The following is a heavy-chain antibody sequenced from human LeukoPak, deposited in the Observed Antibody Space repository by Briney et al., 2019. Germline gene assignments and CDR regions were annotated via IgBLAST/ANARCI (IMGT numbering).Heavy chain of an antibody. Sequence: ASVKVSCKASGYTFTGYWMHWVRQAPGQGLEWMGWIKPDSGGTNYQENFQGRVTMTRDTSINTAYMELSRLSSDDTAVYYCARSTARYCSSTSCSREHGAFDIWGQGTMVIVSS. CDR1: GYTFTGYW. D-gene: IGHD2-2*01. CDR2: IKPDSGGT. CDR3: ARSTARYCSSTSCSREHGAFDI. V-gene: IGHV1-2*02. J-gene: IGHJ3*02.